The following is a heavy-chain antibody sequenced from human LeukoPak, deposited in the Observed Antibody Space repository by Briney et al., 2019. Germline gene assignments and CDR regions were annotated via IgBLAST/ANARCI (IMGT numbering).Heavy chain of an antibody. CDR3: ASYQQYYFDY. V-gene: IGHV1-69*05. J-gene: IGHJ4*02. CDR2: IIPIFGTA. D-gene: IGHD2-2*01. CDR1: GGTFSSYA. Sequence: ASVKVSCKASGGTFSSYAISWVRQAPGQGLEWMGRIIPIFGTANYAQKFQGRVTITTDESTSTAYMELSSLRSEDTAVYYCASYQQYYFDYWVQGTLVTVSS.